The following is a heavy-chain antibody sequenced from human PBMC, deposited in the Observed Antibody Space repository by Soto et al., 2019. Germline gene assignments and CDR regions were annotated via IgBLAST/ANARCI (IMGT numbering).Heavy chain of an antibody. CDR3: ASQDRSQTDY. V-gene: IGHV4-34*01. D-gene: IGHD2-15*01. CDR1: GGSFSGYY. Sequence: SETLSLTCAVYGGSFSGYYWSWIRQPPGKGLEWIGEINHSGSTNYNPSLKSRVTISVDTSKNQFSLKLSSVTAADTAVYYCASQDRSQTDYWGQGTLVTVSS. J-gene: IGHJ4*02. CDR2: INHSGST.